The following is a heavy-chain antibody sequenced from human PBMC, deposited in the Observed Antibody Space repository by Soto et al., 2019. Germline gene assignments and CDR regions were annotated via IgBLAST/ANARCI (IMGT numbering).Heavy chain of an antibody. D-gene: IGHD2-21*02. CDR3: ASDLFCGGDCYLPDY. CDR2: IIPIFGTA. CDR1: GGTFSSYA. V-gene: IGHV1-69*13. J-gene: IGHJ4*02. Sequence: SVKVSCRASGGTFSSYAISLVRQAPGQGLEWMGGIIPIFGTANYAQKFQGRVTITADESTSTAYMELSSLRSEDTAVYYCASDLFCGGDCYLPDYWGQGTLVTVSS.